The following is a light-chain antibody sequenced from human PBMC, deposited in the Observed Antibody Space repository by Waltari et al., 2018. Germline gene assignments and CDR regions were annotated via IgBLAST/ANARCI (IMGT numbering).Light chain of an antibody. CDR3: QHGYGTPYS. CDR2: TAS. J-gene: IGKJ2*03. Sequence: DIQMTKSPSSLSASVGDRVTITCRASENVNNYLNWYQQKPGKAPNLLIYTASTLQIGVPSRFSGSGSGTDYTFTISSLQSEDVATYYCQHGYGTPYSFGQGTKVEIK. V-gene: IGKV1-39*01. CDR1: ENVNNY.